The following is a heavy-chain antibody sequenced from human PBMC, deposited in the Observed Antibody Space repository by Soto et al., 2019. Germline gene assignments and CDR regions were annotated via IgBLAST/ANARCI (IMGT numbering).Heavy chain of an antibody. CDR1: GYSFTSYW. J-gene: IGHJ5*02. D-gene: IGHD6-13*01. Sequence: PGESLKISCKGSGYSFTSYWISWVRQMPGKGLEWMGRIDPSDSYTNYSPSFQGHVTISADKSISTAYLQWSSLKASDTAMYYCASGYSSSWHQRGWFDPWGQGTLVTVSS. CDR3: ASGYSSSWHQRGWFDP. V-gene: IGHV5-10-1*01. CDR2: IDPSDSYT.